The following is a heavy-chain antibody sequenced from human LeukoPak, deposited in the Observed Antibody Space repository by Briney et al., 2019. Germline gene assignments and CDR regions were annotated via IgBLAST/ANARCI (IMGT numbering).Heavy chain of an antibody. CDR3: AKSKGNCTNGLCLYAFDY. CDR2: ISGSGGST. J-gene: IGHJ4*02. Sequence: PGGSLRLSCAASGFTFSSYAMSWVRQAPGKGLEWVSTISGSGGSTYYADSVKGRFTISRDNSKNTLYLQMNSLRAEDTAVYYCAKSKGNCTNGLCLYAFDYWGQGTLVTVSS. CDR1: GFTFSSYA. D-gene: IGHD2-8*01. V-gene: IGHV3-23*01.